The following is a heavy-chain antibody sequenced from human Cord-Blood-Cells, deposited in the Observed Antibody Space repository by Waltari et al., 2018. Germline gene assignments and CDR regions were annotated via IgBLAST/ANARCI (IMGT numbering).Heavy chain of an antibody. V-gene: IGHV2-5*01. CDR2: IYWNDDK. CDR1: GFSLSTSGVG. CDR3: AHRRSYYGSGSYYNSYYYFDY. D-gene: IGHD3-10*01. Sequence: QITLKESGPTLVKPTQTLTLTCTFSGFSLSTSGVGVGWIRQPPGKALEWLALIYWNDDKRYSPSRKSRLTITKDTSKNQVVLTMTNMDPVDTATYYCAHRRSYYGSGSYYNSYYYFDYWGQGTLVTVSS. J-gene: IGHJ4*02.